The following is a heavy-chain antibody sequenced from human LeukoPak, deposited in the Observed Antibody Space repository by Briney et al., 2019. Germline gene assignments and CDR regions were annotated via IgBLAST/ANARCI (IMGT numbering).Heavy chain of an antibody. CDR2: ISYDGSNK. J-gene: IGHJ4*02. Sequence: GRSLRLSCAASGFTFSSYAMHWVRQAPGKGLEWVAVISYDGSNKYYADSVKGRFTISRDNSKNTLYLQMNSLRAEDTAVYYCARRKSSSWYLDYWGQGTLVTVSS. CDR1: GFTFSSYA. CDR3: ARRKSSSWYLDY. D-gene: IGHD6-13*01. V-gene: IGHV3-30-3*01.